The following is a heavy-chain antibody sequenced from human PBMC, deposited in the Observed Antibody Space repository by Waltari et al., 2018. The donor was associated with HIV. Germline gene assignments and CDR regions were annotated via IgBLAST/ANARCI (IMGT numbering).Heavy chain of an antibody. CDR2: IKEDGSEK. CDR1: GFTFSSYW. CDR3: ARRRGSYCLDY. V-gene: IGHV3-7*01. D-gene: IGHD1-26*01. J-gene: IGHJ4*02. Sequence: EGQLVESGGGLVQPGGSLRPSCAASGFTFSSYWMSWVRQATGKGLEWVANIKEDGSEKYYVDSVKGRFTISRDNAKNSLYLQMNSLRAEDTAVYFCARRRGSYCLDYWGQGTLVTVSS.